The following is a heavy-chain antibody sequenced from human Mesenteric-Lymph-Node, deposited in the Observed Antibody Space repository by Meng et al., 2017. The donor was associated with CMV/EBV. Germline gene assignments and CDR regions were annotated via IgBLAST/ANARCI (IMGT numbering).Heavy chain of an antibody. Sequence: GGSLRLSCAVSGFTFSSHWMHWVRQAPGKGLVWVSRIDGDGSYTNYADSVKGRFTISRDNAKSTLFLEMNSLRVEDTAVYYCTRVALGGRLGNLAWGQGTLVTVSS. J-gene: IGHJ5*02. D-gene: IGHD1-26*01. CDR3: TRVALGGRLGNLA. CDR2: IDGDGSYT. V-gene: IGHV3-74*01. CDR1: GFTFSSHW.